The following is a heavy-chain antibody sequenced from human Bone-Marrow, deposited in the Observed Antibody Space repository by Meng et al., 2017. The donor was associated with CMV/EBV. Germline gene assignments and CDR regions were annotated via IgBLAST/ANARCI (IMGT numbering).Heavy chain of an antibody. J-gene: IGHJ6*02. Sequence: GGSLRLSCAASGFTFSDHYMDWVRQAPGKGLEWVGRTRNKANSYTTEYAASVKGRFTISRDDSKNSLYLQMNSLKTEETAVYYCTTGKNYYYYGMDVWGQGTTVTVSS. D-gene: IGHD1-1*01. CDR1: GFTFSDHY. CDR3: TTGKNYYYYGMDV. CDR2: TRNKANSYTT. V-gene: IGHV3-72*01.